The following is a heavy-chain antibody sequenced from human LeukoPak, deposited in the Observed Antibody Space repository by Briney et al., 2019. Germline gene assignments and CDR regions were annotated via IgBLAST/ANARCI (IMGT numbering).Heavy chain of an antibody. CDR1: GYSFTSYW. D-gene: IGHD3-9*01. CDR3: ARLDYDILTGYYNVIGWFDP. CDR2: IYPGDSDT. V-gene: IGHV5-51*01. J-gene: IGHJ5*02. Sequence: KAGESLQISCKGSGYSFTSYWIGWVRQVPGKGLEWMGIIYPGDSDTRYSPSFQGQVTISADKSITTAYLQWSSLKASDTAMYYCARLDYDILTGYYNVIGWFDPWGQGTLVTVSS.